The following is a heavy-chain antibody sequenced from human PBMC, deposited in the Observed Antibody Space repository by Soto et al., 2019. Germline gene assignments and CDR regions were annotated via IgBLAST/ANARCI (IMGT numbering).Heavy chain of an antibody. V-gene: IGHV4-61*01. CDR2: LYYGGT. CDR3: VRELGLTARTDDKYYYYALDV. D-gene: IGHD3-22*01. Sequence: XESLSLTCEVSGVSVSNRTHYGTWIRQPPGKGLEWIGFLYYGGTNYNPSLKSRLTIALDTSKNQISLNLSSVTAADTAVYYCVRELGLTARTDDKYYYYALDVWGQGTTVTVSS. CDR1: GVSVSNRTHY. J-gene: IGHJ6*02.